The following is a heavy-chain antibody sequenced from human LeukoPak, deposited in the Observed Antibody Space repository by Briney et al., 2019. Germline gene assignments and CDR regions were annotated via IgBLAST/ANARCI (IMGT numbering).Heavy chain of an antibody. CDR1: GGSISSGGYY. CDR3: ARVRQRMAYFGY. J-gene: IGHJ4*02. CDR2: IYYSGST. V-gene: IGHV4-31*03. D-gene: IGHD1-1*01. Sequence: SETLYLTCTVSGGSISSGGYYWRWIRQHPGKGLEWIGYIYYSGSTYYNPSLKSRVTISVDTSKNQFSLKLSSVTAADTAVYYCARVRQRMAYFGYWGQGTLVTVSS.